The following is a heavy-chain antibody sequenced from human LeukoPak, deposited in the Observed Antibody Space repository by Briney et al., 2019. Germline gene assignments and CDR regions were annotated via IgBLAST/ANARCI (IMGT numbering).Heavy chain of an antibody. V-gene: IGHV1-46*01. CDR3: ASQYSSGHFTYYFDY. CDR2: INPSRGST. J-gene: IGHJ4*02. Sequence: ASVKVSCKASGYTFTSYYIHWVRQAPGQGLEWMGMINPSRGSTSYAQKLQGRVTMTTDTSTSTAYMELRSLRSDDTAIYYCASQYSSGHFTYYFDYWGQGTLVTVSS. D-gene: IGHD6-19*01. CDR1: GYTFTSYY.